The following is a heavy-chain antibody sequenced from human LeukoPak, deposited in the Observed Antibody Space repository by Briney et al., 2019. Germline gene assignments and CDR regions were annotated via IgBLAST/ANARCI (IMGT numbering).Heavy chain of an antibody. D-gene: IGHD5-18*01. Sequence: SETLSLTCTVSGGSISGYYWSWIRQPPGKGLEWIGYIYYSGSTNYNPALKSRVTISVDTSKNQFSLKLSSVTAADTAVYYCATSTSGYSYAKYWGQGTLVTVSS. V-gene: IGHV4-59*01. CDR3: ATSTSGYSYAKY. CDR2: IYYSGST. CDR1: GGSISGYY. J-gene: IGHJ4*02.